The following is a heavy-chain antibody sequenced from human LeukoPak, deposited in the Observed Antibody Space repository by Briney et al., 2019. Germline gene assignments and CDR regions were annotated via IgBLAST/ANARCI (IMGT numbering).Heavy chain of an antibody. V-gene: IGHV3-48*03. CDR2: ISSSGSTI. D-gene: IGHD3-10*02. CDR1: GFTFSSYS. Sequence: QRGGSLRLSCAASGFTFSSYSMIWVRQAAGEVLGWVSYISSSGSTIYYADSVKGRFTISTDTAKNSLYLQMNSLRADDTAVYYCADIGITMIGGVWGKGTMVTISS. CDR3: ADIGITMIGGV. J-gene: IGHJ6*04.